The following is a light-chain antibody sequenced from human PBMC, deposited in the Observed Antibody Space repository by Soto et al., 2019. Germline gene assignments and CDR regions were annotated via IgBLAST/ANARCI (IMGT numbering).Light chain of an antibody. V-gene: IGLV3-1*01. CDR1: ELGNKY. CDR3: QAWDSSTALV. Sequence: SYELTQPPSVSVSPGQTATITCSGDELGNKYASWYHQRPGQSPVLVIYQDNKRPSGIPERFSGSSSGNTATLTISGTQAVDEAVYYCQAWDSSTALVFGGGTK. J-gene: IGLJ2*01. CDR2: QDN.